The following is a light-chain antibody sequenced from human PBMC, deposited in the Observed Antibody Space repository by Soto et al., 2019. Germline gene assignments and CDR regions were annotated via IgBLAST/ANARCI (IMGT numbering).Light chain of an antibody. J-gene: IGKJ1*01. CDR3: QHFNSWPLL. Sequence: EIVMTQSPAMLSVSPGERATLSCRASQNVNNRLAWYQQKAGQPPRLLIYGASTRATGIPARFSGSGSGTEFTLTISSLQSEDCAVYYCQHFNSWPLLFGQGTKVEIK. CDR1: QNVNNR. CDR2: GAS. V-gene: IGKV3-15*01.